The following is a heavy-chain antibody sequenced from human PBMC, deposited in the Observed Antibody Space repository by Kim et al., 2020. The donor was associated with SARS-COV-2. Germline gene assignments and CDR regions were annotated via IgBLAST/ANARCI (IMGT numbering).Heavy chain of an antibody. CDR3: MCYYGSGSYYSIDY. CDR2: IRSKANSYAT. D-gene: IGHD3-10*01. V-gene: IGHV3-73*01. Sequence: GGSLRLSCAASGFTFSGSAMHWVRQASGKGLEWVGRIRSKANSYATAYAASVKGRFTISRDDSKNTAYLQMNSLKTEDTAVYYCMCYYGSGSYYSIDYWGQGTLVTVSS. CDR1: GFTFSGSA. J-gene: IGHJ4*02.